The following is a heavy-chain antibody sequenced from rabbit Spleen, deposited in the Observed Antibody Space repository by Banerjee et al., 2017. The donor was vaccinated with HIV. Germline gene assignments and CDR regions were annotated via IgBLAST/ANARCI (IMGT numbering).Heavy chain of an antibody. CDR3: ARESIYNGDGGSYFAL. J-gene: IGHJ6*01. CDR2: IDAGSRGVF. Sequence: QEQLEESGGELVKPGASLTLTCTASGFSFSNSDYMCWVRQAPGKGLEWIACIDAGSRGVFHYASWAKGRFTVSKTSSATVTLQMTSLTAADTGTYFCARESIYNGDGGSYFALWGPGSLVTVS. CDR1: GFSFSNSDY. D-gene: IGHD8-1*01. V-gene: IGHV1S45*01.